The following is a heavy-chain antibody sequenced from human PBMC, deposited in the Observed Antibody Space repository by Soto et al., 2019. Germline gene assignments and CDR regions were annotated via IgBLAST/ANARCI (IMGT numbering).Heavy chain of an antibody. Sequence: QVQLQESGPGLVKPSQTLSLTCTVSGGSINSGDYYWSWIRQPPGKGLEWIGYIYYSGSTYYNPTIKVRATITTNTYKNQCHLKLSSVTAADAAVYYCASEVSGYGNPVDYWGQGTLVTVSS. D-gene: IGHD5-18*01. CDR1: GGSINSGDYY. CDR2: IYYSGST. CDR3: ASEVSGYGNPVDY. J-gene: IGHJ4*02. V-gene: IGHV4-30-4*01.